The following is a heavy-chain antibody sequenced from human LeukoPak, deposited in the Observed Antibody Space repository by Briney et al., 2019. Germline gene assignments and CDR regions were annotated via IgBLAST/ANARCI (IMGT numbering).Heavy chain of an antibody. V-gene: IGHV4-59*01. CDR1: GGSISSYY. J-gene: IGHJ4*02. CDR3: ARSEYSSSWALFDY. CDR2: IYYIGST. D-gene: IGHD6-13*01. Sequence: SETLSLTCTVSGGSISSYYWSWIRQPPGKGLEWLGYIYYIGSTNYNPSLKSRVTISVDTSKNQFSLKLSSVTAADTAVYYCARSEYSSSWALFDYWGQGTLVTVSS.